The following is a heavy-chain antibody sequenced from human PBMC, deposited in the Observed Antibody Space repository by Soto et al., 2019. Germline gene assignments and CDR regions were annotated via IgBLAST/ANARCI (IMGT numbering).Heavy chain of an antibody. D-gene: IGHD5-18*01. J-gene: IGHJ6*02. V-gene: IGHV3-23*01. Sequence: PGGSLRLSCVASGFTFNKYALAWVRQAPGKGLEWVSAISGSGASTYDADSVKGRFTISRDNSNNTLYLQMNSLRAEDTAVYYCASGDTAMVRTYYYYYYGMDVWGQGTTVTVSS. CDR2: ISGSGAST. CDR1: GFTFNKYA. CDR3: ASGDTAMVRTYYYYYYGMDV.